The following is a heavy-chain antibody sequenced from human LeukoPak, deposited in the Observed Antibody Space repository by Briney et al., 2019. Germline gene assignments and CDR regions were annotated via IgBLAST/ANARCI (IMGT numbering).Heavy chain of an antibody. Sequence: SETLSLTCAVYGGSFSGYYWSWIRQPPGKGLGWIGEINHSGSTNYNPSLKSRVTISVDTSKNQFSLKLSSVTAADTAVYYCARLGARGQRWLQPRYYFDYWGQGTLVTVSS. CDR1: GGSFSGYY. V-gene: IGHV4-34*01. CDR2: INHSGST. J-gene: IGHJ4*02. D-gene: IGHD5-24*01. CDR3: ARLGARGQRWLQPRYYFDY.